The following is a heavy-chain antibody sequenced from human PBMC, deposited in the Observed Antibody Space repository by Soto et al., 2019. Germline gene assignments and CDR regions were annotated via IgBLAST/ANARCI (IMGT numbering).Heavy chain of an antibody. J-gene: IGHJ4*02. D-gene: IGHD3-10*01. CDR3: ARVRGGDTHVFDF. Sequence: QLHLHESGPGLVKPSETLSLSCSVSGDSITSSGFYWAWIRRPPGNELEWIGSMYHTGSNYYKPSLASRLTMSVDTSKSQFSLRLTSMTAADAGVYFCARVRGGDTHVFDFWGQGARVTVSS. CDR1: GDSITSSGFY. CDR2: MYHTGSN. V-gene: IGHV4-39*01.